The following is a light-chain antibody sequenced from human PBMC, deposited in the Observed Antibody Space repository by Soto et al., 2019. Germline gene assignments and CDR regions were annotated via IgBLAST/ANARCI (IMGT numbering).Light chain of an antibody. J-gene: IGLJ3*02. CDR1: SSNIGSET. V-gene: IGLV1-44*01. Sequence: QSVLTQPPSASGTPGQRVTISCSGSSSNIGSETVNWYQQVPGTAPKLLIYANNQRPSGVPDRFSVSKSGTSASLAIGGLQSEDEADYYCAVWDDSLKGGVFGGGTKLTVL. CDR3: AVWDDSLKGGV. CDR2: ANN.